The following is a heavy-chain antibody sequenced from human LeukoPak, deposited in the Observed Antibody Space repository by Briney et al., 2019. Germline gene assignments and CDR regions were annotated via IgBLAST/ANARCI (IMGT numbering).Heavy chain of an antibody. J-gene: IGHJ4*02. Sequence: ASVKVSCKASGYTFTGYYMHWVRQAPGQGLEWMGGIIPIFGTANYAQKFQGRVTITADESTSTAYMELSSLRSEDTAVYYCASTLSTIIIAAARPFDYWGQGTLVTVSS. CDR1: GYTFTGYY. CDR2: IIPIFGTA. CDR3: ASTLSTIIIAAARPFDY. D-gene: IGHD6-13*01. V-gene: IGHV1-69*13.